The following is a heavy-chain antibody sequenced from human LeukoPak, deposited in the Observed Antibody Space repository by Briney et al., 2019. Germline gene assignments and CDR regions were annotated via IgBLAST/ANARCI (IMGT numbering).Heavy chain of an antibody. CDR3: ARGRRGHAFDI. J-gene: IGHJ3*02. CDR1: GGSISSYY. D-gene: IGHD3-10*01. V-gene: IGHV4-59*01. CDR2: IYYSGST. Sequence: PSETLSLTCTVSGGSISSYYWSWIRQPPGKGLEWIGYIYYSGSTNYNPSLKSRVTISVDTSKNQFSLKLSSVTAADTAVYYCARGRRGHAFDIWGQGTMVTVSS.